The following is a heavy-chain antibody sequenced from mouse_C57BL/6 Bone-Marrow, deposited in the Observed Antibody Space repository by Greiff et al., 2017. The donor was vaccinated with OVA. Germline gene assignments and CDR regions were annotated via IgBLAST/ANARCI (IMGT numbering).Heavy chain of an antibody. V-gene: IGHV1-72*01. CDR2: IDPNSGGT. Sequence: QVQLKQPGAELVKPGASVKLSCKASGYTFTSYWMHWVKQRPGRGLEWIGRIDPNSGGTKYNEKFKSKATLTVDKPSSTAYMQLSSLTSEDSAVYYCARSWCLYDGYPSWFAYWGQGTLVTVSA. CDR1: GYTFTSYW. J-gene: IGHJ3*01. CDR3: ARSWCLYDGYPSWFAY. D-gene: IGHD2-3*01.